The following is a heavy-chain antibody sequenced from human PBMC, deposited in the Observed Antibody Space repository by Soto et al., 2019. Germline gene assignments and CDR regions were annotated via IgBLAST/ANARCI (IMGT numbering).Heavy chain of an antibody. CDR1: GFTFSDYY. V-gene: IGHV3-11*01. J-gene: IGHJ4*02. CDR3: VGASGDCFTHYDF. CDR2: ISGRATNI. Sequence: QVQLVESGGGLVKPGGSLRLSCAASGFTFSDYYMSWIRQAPGKGLAWVSYISGRATNIKYADSVKGRFTISRDNAKNSLYLQMNCLRVDDTAVYYCVGASGDCFTHYDFWGQGTLVTVSS. D-gene: IGHD2-21*01.